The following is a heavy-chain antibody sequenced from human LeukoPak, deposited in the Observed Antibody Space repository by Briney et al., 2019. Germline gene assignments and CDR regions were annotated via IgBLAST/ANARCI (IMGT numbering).Heavy chain of an antibody. J-gene: IGHJ4*02. CDR1: GFTFSSYS. Sequence: GGSLRLSCAASGFTFSSYSMNWVRQAPGKGLEWVSSISSSSSYIYYADSVKGRFTISRDNAKNSLYLQMNSLRAEDTAVYYCARDRSITMVRGSLGYDGDYFDYWGQGTLVTVSS. CDR3: ARDRSITMVRGSLGYDGDYFDY. V-gene: IGHV3-21*01. D-gene: IGHD3-10*01. CDR2: ISSSSSYI.